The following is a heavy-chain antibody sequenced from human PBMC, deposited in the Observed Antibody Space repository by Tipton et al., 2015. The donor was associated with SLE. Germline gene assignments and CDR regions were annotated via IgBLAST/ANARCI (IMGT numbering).Heavy chain of an antibody. CDR1: GGSFSGYY. J-gene: IGHJ3*02. Sequence: TLSLTCAVYGGSFSGYYWSWIRQPPGKGLEWIGEINHSGSTNYNPSLKSRVTISVDTSKNQFSLKLSSVTSADTAIYYCARGALYGLDIWGQGTTVTRSS. V-gene: IGHV4-34*01. CDR3: ARGALYGLDI. CDR2: INHSGST. D-gene: IGHD3-10*01.